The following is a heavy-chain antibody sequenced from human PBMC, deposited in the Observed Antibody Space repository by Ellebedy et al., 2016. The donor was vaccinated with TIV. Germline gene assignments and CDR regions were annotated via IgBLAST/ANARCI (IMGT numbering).Heavy chain of an antibody. CDR3: ARRYCSGGSCWEFDY. CDR2: ISPDDTDA. Sequence: GESLKISCKGSGYDFTKYWIGWVRQMPGKGLELMGAISPDDTDATYSPFFQGRVTISVDKSSSIAFLHLSSLKASDTAMYYCARRYCSGGSCWEFDYWGQGTLVTVSS. D-gene: IGHD2-15*01. CDR1: GYDFTKYW. V-gene: IGHV5-51*01. J-gene: IGHJ4*02.